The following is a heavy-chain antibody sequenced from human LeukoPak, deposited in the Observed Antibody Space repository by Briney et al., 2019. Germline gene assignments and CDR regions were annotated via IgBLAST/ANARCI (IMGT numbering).Heavy chain of an antibody. CDR3: ARLGNNWNDDPGPYGFDI. Sequence: PGGSLRLSCVASGFIISSDYMSWVRQAPGMGLEWLSVIYSGGSTYYADSVKGRFNISRHNSKNTLYLQMNSLRAEDTAVYYCARLGNNWNDDPGPYGFDIWGQGTMVTVSS. CDR2: IYSGGST. CDR1: GFIISSDY. V-gene: IGHV3-53*04. J-gene: IGHJ3*02. D-gene: IGHD1-1*01.